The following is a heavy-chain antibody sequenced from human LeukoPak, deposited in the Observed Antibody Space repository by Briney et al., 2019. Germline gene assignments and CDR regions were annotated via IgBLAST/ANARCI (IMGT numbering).Heavy chain of an antibody. CDR3: ARGTNWSPLDFDY. D-gene: IGHD1-20*01. J-gene: IGHJ4*02. CDR2: ISSSNSFV. V-gene: IGHV3-21*01. Sequence: GGSLRLSCAASRFIFSSYHMHWVRQPPGKGLEWVSSISSSNSFVYYADSMKGRFTISRDNAKNSLYLQMNSLRAEDTAVYYCARGTNWSPLDFDYWGQGTLVTVSS. CDR1: RFIFSSYH.